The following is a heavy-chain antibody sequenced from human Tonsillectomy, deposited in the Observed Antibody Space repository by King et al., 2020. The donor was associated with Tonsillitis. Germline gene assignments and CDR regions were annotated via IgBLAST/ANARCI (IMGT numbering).Heavy chain of an antibody. Sequence: VQLVESGGGVVQPGRSLRLSCAASGFPFSSYGMHWVRQAPGKGLEWVAVISYDGSNKYYADSVKGRFTISRDNSKNTLYLQMNSLRAEDTAVYYCATSMRYCSSTSCQGRTPTHYYYYMDVWGKGTTVTVSS. CDR2: ISYDGSNK. D-gene: IGHD2-2*01. V-gene: IGHV3-30*03. CDR1: GFPFSSYG. CDR3: ATSMRYCSSTSCQGRTPTHYYYYMDV. J-gene: IGHJ6*03.